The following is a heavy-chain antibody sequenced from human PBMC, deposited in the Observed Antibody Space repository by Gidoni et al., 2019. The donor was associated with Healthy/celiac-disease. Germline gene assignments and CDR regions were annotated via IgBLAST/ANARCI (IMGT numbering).Heavy chain of an antibody. D-gene: IGHD6-19*01. CDR1: GFSLSNARMG. Sequence: QVTLKESGPVLVKPTETLTLTCTVPGFSLSNARMGVRWIRQPPGKALEWLAHIFSNDEKSYSTSLKSRLTISKDTSKSQVVLTMTNMDPVDTATYYCARSGEWMDYYYGMDVWSQGTTVTVSS. CDR2: IFSNDEK. V-gene: IGHV2-26*01. CDR3: ARSGEWMDYYYGMDV. J-gene: IGHJ6*02.